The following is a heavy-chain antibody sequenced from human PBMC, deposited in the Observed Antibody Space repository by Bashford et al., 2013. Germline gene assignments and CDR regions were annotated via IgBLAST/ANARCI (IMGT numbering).Heavy chain of an antibody. V-gene: IGHV3-53*01. CDR2: IYSGGST. J-gene: IGHJ6*03. D-gene: IGHD5-12*01. CDR3: ARDYSGYETEGVYYYYMDV. Sequence: VRQAPGKGLEWVSVIYSGGSTYYADSVKGRFTISRDNSKNTLYLQMNSLRAEDTAVYYCARDYSGYETEGVYYYYMDVWGKGTTVTVSS.